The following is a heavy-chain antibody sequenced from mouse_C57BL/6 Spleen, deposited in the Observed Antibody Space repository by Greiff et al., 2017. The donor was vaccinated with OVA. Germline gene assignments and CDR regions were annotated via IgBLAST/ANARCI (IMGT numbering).Heavy chain of an antibody. J-gene: IGHJ3*01. CDR3: ARSEGRQLRPWFAY. Sequence: VQLQQPGAELVMPGASVKLSCKASGYTFTSYCMHWVKQRPGQGLEWIGEIDPSDSYTNYNQKFKGKSTLTVDKSSSTAYLQLSSLTSEDSAVYYCARSEGRQLRPWFAYWGQGTLVTVSA. D-gene: IGHD3-2*01. CDR1: GYTFTSYC. CDR2: IDPSDSYT. V-gene: IGHV1-69*01.